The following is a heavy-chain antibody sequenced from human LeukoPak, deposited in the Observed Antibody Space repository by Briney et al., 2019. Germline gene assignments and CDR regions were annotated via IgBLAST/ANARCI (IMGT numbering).Heavy chain of an antibody. CDR2: INHSGST. Sequence: SETLSLTCAVYGGSFSGYYWSWIRQPPGKGLEWIGEINHSGSTNYNPSLKSRVTISVDTSKNQFSLKLSSVTAADTAVYSCARGGRGFWSGYVARAFDIWGQGTMVTVSS. J-gene: IGHJ3*02. V-gene: IGHV4-34*01. CDR3: ARGGRGFWSGYVARAFDI. CDR1: GGSFSGYY. D-gene: IGHD3-3*01.